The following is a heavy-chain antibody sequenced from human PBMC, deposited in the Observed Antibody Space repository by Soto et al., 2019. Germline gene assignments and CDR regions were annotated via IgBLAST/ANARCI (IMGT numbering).Heavy chain of an antibody. CDR3: AKERRFVDIKWFDP. D-gene: IGHD5-12*01. CDR1: GFRFSKYS. J-gene: IGHJ5*02. CDR2: VVYDGIKQ. V-gene: IGHV3-30-3*01. Sequence: PGGSLRLSCAACGFRFSKYSIHWVRQAPCKGLEWVGVVVYDGIKQYYPDSVKGRFTISRDNSKNTLYLQMNSLRAEDKAVYYCAKERRFVDIKWFDPWGHGTLVTVSS.